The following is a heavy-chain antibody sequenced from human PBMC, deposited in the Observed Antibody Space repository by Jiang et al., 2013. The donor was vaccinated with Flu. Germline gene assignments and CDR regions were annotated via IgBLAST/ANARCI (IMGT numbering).Heavy chain of an antibody. V-gene: IGHV1-69*01. J-gene: IGHJ3*02. CDR3: ARCRTYYDSSDLGSDPGRAAFDI. D-gene: IGHD3-22*01. Sequence: PGSSVKVSCKASGGTFSSYAISWVRQAPGQGLEWMGGIIPIFGTANYAQKFQGRVTITADESTSTAYMELSSLRSEDTAVYYCARCRTYYDSSDLGSDPGRAAFDIWGQGTMVTVSS. CDR2: IIPIFGTA. CDR1: GGTFSSYA.